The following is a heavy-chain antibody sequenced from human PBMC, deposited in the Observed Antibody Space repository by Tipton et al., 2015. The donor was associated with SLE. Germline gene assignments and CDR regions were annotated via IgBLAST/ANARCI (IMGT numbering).Heavy chain of an antibody. CDR3: ARHGYGPAATSCYFDS. J-gene: IGHJ4*02. CDR1: GDSISNYF. Sequence: LRLSCTVSGDSISNYFCTWIRQSPGTGLEWIGYAYYSGSTNYNPSLKSRLAISVDPSQNQFSLRLNSLTAADTAVYFCARHGYGPAATSCYFDSWGQGTLVTVSS. D-gene: IGHD2-2*01. V-gene: IGHV4-59*08. CDR2: AYYSGST.